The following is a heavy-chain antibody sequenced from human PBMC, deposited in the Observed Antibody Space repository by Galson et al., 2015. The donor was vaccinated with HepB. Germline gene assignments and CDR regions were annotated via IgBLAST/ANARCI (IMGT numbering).Heavy chain of an antibody. CDR1: GFTFSGSA. J-gene: IGHJ6*03. D-gene: IGHD6-13*01. CDR3: TCSSSWLLDYYYYMDV. Sequence: SLRLSCAASGFTFSGSAMHWVRQASGKGLEWVGRIRSKANSYATAYAASVKGRFTISRDDSKNTAYLQMNSLKTEDTAVYYCTCSSSWLLDYYYYMDVWGKGTTVTVSS. CDR2: IRSKANSYAT. V-gene: IGHV3-73*01.